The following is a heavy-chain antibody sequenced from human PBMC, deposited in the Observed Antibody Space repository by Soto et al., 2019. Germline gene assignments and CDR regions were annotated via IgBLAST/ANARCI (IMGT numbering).Heavy chain of an antibody. Sequence: QVQLVQSGPEVKQPGASVKVSCMTSGYTFTNYGLSWVRQAPGQGLEWMGWSSVHNGKTNYAQKFQGRVTLTTATSTSTAYMELRSLRPDDTAVYYCARDSPVPPVTPNNWFDFWGQRPLVTVYS. CDR2: SSVHNGKT. CDR3: ARDSPVPPVTPNNWFDF. V-gene: IGHV1-18*01. J-gene: IGHJ5*01. CDR1: GYTFTNYG. D-gene: IGHD5-18*01.